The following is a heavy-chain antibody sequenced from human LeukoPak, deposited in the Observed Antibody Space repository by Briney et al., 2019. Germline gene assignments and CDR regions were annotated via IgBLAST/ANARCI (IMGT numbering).Heavy chain of an antibody. J-gene: IGHJ5*02. V-gene: IGHV4-34*01. D-gene: IGHD6-6*01. CDR1: GGSFSGYY. CDR2: INHSGST. CDR3: ARVSAYSSSPSWFDP. Sequence: SETLSLTCAVYGGSFSGYYWSWIRQPPGKGLEWIGEINHSGSTNYNPSLKSRVTISVDTSKNQFSLRLSSVTAADTAVYYCARVSAYSSSPSWFDPWGQGTLVTVSS.